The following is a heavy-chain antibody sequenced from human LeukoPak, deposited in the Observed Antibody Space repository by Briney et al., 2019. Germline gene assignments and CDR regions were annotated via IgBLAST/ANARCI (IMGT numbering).Heavy chain of an antibody. V-gene: IGHV3-7*05. CDR2: IKHDGSET. Sequence: GGSLRLSCAASGFTFSSYWMIWVRQAPGKGLESVANIKHDGSETYYVDSLRDRFTISRDNAKNSLYLQMNSLRVDDTAVYYCARALEWGWFDPWGQGTLVTVSS. J-gene: IGHJ5*02. D-gene: IGHD3-3*01. CDR3: ARALEWGWFDP. CDR1: GFTFSSYW.